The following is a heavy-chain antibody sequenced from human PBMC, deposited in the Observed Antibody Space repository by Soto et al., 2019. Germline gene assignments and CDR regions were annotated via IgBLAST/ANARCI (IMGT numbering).Heavy chain of an antibody. CDR3: ARAFFYGDYVNWFDP. D-gene: IGHD4-17*01. J-gene: IGHJ5*02. CDR1: GYTFTSYG. Sequence: ASVKVSCKASGYTFTSYGISWVRQAPGQGLEWMGWISAYNGNTNYAQKLQGRVTMTTDTSTSTAYMELRSLRSDDTAVYYCARAFFYGDYVNWFDPWGQGNLVTVSS. V-gene: IGHV1-18*01. CDR2: ISAYNGNT.